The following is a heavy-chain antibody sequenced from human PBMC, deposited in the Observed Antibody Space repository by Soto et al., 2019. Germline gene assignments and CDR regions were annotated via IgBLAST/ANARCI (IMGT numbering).Heavy chain of an antibody. J-gene: IGHJ5*02. Sequence: ASVKVSCTASGYTFTSYAMHWVRQAPGQRLEWMGWINAGNGNTKYSQKFQGRVTITRDTSASTAYMELSSLRSEDTAVYYCARDYPRYCSSTSCPYNWFDPWGQGTLVTVSS. D-gene: IGHD2-2*01. V-gene: IGHV1-3*01. CDR2: INAGNGNT. CDR1: GYTFTSYA. CDR3: ARDYPRYCSSTSCPYNWFDP.